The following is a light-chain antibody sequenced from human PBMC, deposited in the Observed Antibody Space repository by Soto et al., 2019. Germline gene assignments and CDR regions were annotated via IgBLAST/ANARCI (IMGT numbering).Light chain of an antibody. CDR1: SSNIGSNT. CDR3: AAWDDIRKAI. J-gene: IGLJ7*01. V-gene: IGLV1-44*01. CDR2: SSY. Sequence: QSVLTQPPSVSGTPGQRVTISCSGSSSNIGSNTVNWYQQFPGTAPSLLIYSSYQRPSGVPDRFSGYQSGTSASLAISGLQYDDEADYYCAAWDDIRKAIFGGGTQLTVL.